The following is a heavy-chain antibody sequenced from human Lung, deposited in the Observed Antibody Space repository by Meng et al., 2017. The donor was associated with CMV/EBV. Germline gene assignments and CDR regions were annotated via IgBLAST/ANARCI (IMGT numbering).Heavy chain of an antibody. CDR3: ASFPPPGKQWLVTDY. CDR1: VGSISSSNW. J-gene: IGHJ4*02. V-gene: IGHV4-4*02. D-gene: IGHD6-19*01. CDR2: IYHSGST. Sequence: LMESGPGLWHPSGPLPLTCAVAVGSISSSNWWSWVRQPPGKGLEWIGEIYHSGSTNYNPSLKSRVTISVDKSKNQFSLKLSSVTAADTAVYYCASFPPPGKQWLVTDYWGQGTLVTVSS.